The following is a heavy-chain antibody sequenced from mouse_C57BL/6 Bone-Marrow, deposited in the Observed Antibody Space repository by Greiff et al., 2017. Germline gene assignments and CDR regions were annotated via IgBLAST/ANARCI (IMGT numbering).Heavy chain of an antibody. J-gene: IGHJ2*01. CDR3: TRSDLSHYEGYSGFDY. V-gene: IGHV1-5*01. CDR1: GYTFTSYW. Sequence: EVQLQESGTVLARPGASVKMSCKTSGYTFTSYWMHWVKQRPGQGLEWIGAIYPGNSDTSYNQKFKGKAKLTAVTSASTAYMELSSLTTEDSAVYYCTRSDLSHYEGYSGFDYWGQGTTLTVSS. CDR2: IYPGNSDT. D-gene: IGHD2-3*01.